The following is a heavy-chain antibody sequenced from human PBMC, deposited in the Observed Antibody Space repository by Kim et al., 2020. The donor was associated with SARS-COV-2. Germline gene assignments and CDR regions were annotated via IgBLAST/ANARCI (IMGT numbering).Heavy chain of an antibody. CDR3: ARDWAVRYSSGRLYYYYGMDV. Sequence: GGSLRLSCAASGFTFSSHGMHWVRQAPGKGLEWVAVISYDGSNKDYADSVKGRFTISRDNSKNTLYLQMNSLRVEDTAVYYCARDWAVRYSSGRLYYYYGMDVWGQGTTVTVSS. CDR2: ISYDGSNK. D-gene: IGHD6-19*01. J-gene: IGHJ6*02. V-gene: IGHV3-33*05. CDR1: GFTFSSHG.